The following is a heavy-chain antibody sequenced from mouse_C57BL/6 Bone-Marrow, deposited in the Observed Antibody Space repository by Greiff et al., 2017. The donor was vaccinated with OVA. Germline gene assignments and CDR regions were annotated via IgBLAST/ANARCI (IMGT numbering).Heavy chain of an antibody. CDR3: ARSRYYSNYPLWYFDV. V-gene: IGHV14-3*01. D-gene: IGHD2-5*01. J-gene: IGHJ1*03. Sequence: VQLQQSVAELVRPGASVKLSCTASGFNIKNTYMHWVKQRPEQGLEWIGRIDPANGNTKYAPKFQGKATITADTSSNTAYLQLSSLTSEDTSIYSGARSRYYSNYPLWYFDVWGTGTTVTVSS. CDR2: IDPANGNT. CDR1: GFNIKNTY.